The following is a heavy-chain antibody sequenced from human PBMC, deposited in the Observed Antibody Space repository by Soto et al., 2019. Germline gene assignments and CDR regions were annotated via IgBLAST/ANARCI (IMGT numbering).Heavy chain of an antibody. D-gene: IGHD2-2*01. CDR1: GGSISSSSYY. J-gene: IGHJ6*03. Sequence: SETLSLTCTVSGGSISSSSYYWGWIRQPPGKGLEWIGSIYYSGSTYYNPSLKSRVTISVDTSKNQFSLKASDTAMYYCARHPEGVVPAAEYYYYMDVWGKGTTVTVSS. CDR2: IYYSGST. V-gene: IGHV4-39*07. CDR3: GVVPAAEYYYYMDV.